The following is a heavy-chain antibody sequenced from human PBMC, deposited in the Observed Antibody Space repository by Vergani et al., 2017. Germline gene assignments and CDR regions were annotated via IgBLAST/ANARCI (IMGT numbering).Heavy chain of an antibody. Sequence: QVQLQQWGAGLLKPSETLSLTCAVYGGSFSGYYWSWIRQPPGKGLEWIGEINHSGSTNYNPSLKSRVTISVDTSKNQFSLKLSSVTAADTAVYYCAGEGCSSTSCKNYYYYYMDVWGKGTTVTVSS. CDR1: GGSFSGYY. CDR2: INHSGST. V-gene: IGHV4-34*01. J-gene: IGHJ6*03. CDR3: AGEGCSSTSCKNYYYYYMDV. D-gene: IGHD2-2*01.